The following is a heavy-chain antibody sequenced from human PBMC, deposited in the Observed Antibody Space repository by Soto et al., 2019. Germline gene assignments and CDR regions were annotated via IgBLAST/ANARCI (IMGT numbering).Heavy chain of an antibody. CDR1: GFTVGSNY. J-gene: IGHJ3*02. CDR2: ISSGGST. CDR3: ARNYDSTAGGAFDI. V-gene: IGHV3-53*01. D-gene: IGHD3-22*01. Sequence: EVQLVESGGGLIQPGGSLRLSCAASGFTVGSNYMSWVRQAPGKGLEWVSVISSGGSTYYADSVKGRFTISRDNSKNTLYLQMNSLRAEDTAVYYCARNYDSTAGGAFDIWGQGTMVTVSS.